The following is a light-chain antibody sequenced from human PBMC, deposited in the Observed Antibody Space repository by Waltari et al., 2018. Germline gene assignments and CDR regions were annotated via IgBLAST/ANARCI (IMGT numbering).Light chain of an antibody. CDR1: QSLSNY. V-gene: IGKV3-11*01. Sequence: EIVLTQSPATLSLSPGERATLSCRASQSLSNYLAWYQQKPGPAPRLLIYDASTRATGVPARFSGSGSGTDFTLTISSLEPEDSAVYYCQQRSVRRAFGGGTKVEIK. CDR3: QQRSVRRA. CDR2: DAS. J-gene: IGKJ4*01.